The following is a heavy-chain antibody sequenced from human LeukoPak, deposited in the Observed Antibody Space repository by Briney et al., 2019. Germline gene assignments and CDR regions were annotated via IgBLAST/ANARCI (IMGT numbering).Heavy chain of an antibody. CDR1: GYTFTAYY. V-gene: IGHV1-2*06. CDR3: ARDLRATIFGVVIPGWFDP. CDR2: INPNSGGT. Sequence: ASVKVSCKASGYTFTAYYMHWVRQAPGQGLEWMGRINPNSGGTNYAQKFQGRATMTRDTSISTAYMELSRLRSDDTAVHYCARDLRATIFGVVIPGWFDPWGQGTLVTVCS. D-gene: IGHD3-3*01. J-gene: IGHJ5*02.